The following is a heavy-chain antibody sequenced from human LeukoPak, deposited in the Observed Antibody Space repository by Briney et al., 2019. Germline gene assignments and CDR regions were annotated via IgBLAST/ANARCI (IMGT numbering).Heavy chain of an antibody. J-gene: IGHJ6*02. V-gene: IGHV4-34*01. CDR3: ARENPPSYCGGDCYSSGMDV. D-gene: IGHD2-21*02. Sequence: SETLSLTCAVYGGSFSGYYWSWIRQPPGKGPEWIGEINHSGSTNYNPSLKSRVTISVDTSKNQFSLKLSSVTAADTAVYYCARENPPSYCGGDCYSSGMDVWGQGTTVTVSS. CDR1: GGSFSGYY. CDR2: INHSGST.